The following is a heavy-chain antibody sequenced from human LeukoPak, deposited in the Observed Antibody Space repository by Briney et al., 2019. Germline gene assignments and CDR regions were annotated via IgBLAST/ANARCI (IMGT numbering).Heavy chain of an antibody. D-gene: IGHD2-21*01. J-gene: IGHJ4*02. Sequence: GGSLRLSCVGSGFTFRSHAMSWVRQAPEKGLEFVSGIYENGGTTYYADSVKGRSSISRDNSKNTLYLQMDSLRGEDTAVYYCAKDFRIGYSAHFDYWGQGAPVTVSS. CDR2: IYENGGTT. V-gene: IGHV3-23*01. CDR1: GFTFRSHA. CDR3: AKDFRIGYSAHFDY.